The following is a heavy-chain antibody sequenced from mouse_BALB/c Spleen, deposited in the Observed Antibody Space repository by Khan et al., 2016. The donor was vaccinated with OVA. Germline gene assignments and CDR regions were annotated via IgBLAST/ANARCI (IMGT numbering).Heavy chain of an antibody. D-gene: IGHD2-12*01. CDR2: INTETGEP. J-gene: IGHJ2*01. Sequence: QIQLVQSGPELKKPGETVKISCKASGYTFTDYSMHWVKQAPGKGLKWMGWINTETGEPTYADDFKGRFAFSLEISASTAYLQVNNLKNEDTATYFSAGSGSYDGFDYWGQGTTLTVSS. V-gene: IGHV9-2-1*01. CDR1: GYTFTDYS. CDR3: AGSGSYDGFDY.